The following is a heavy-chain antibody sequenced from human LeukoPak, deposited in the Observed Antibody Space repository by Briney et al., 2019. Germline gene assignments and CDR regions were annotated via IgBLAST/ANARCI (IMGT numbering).Heavy chain of an antibody. CDR3: ARDSGRLGGGPETFY. CDR1: GFTFSSYS. V-gene: IGHV3-21*04. CDR2: ISSSSSYI. Sequence: GGSLRLSCAASGFTFSSYSMNWVRQAPGKGLEWVSSISSSSSYIYYADSVKGRFTISRDNAKNSLYLQMNSLRAEDTAVYYCARDSGRLGGGPETFYWGQGTLVTVSS. D-gene: IGHD3-3*01. J-gene: IGHJ4*02.